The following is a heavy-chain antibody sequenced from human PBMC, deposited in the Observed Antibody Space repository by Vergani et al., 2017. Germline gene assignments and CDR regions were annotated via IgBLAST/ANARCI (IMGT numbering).Heavy chain of an antibody. D-gene: IGHD3-10*01. CDR1: GGSISSHY. CDR2: IYYSGST. J-gene: IGHJ5*02. Sequence: QVQLQESGPGLVKPSETLSLTCTVPGGSISSHYWSWIRQPPGKGLEWIGYIYYSGSTNYNPSLKSRVTISVDTSKNQFSLKLSSVTATDTAVYYCARVGGYCYGSGSYSDWFDPWGQGTLVTVSS. V-gene: IGHV4-59*08. CDR3: ARVGGYCYGSGSYSDWFDP.